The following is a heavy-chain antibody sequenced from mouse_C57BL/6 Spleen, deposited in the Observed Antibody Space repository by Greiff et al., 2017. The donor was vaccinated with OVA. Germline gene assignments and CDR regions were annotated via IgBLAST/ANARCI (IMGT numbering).Heavy chain of an antibody. D-gene: IGHD2-3*01. J-gene: IGHJ2*01. CDR2: IYPGSGNT. V-gene: IGHV1-76*01. CDR3: ARDGYYGYFDY. CDR1: GYTFTDYY. Sequence: QVQLQQSGAELVRPGASVKLSCKASGYTFTDYYINWVKQRPGQGLEWIARIYPGSGNTYYNEKFKGKATLTAEKSSSTAYMQLSSLTSEDSAVYFCARDGYYGYFDYWGQGTTLTVSS.